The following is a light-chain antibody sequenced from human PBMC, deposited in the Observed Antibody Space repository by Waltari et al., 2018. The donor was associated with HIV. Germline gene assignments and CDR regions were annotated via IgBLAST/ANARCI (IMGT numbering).Light chain of an antibody. J-gene: IGLJ2*01. Sequence: SYELTQPPSVSVSPGQTAGITCSGDQLGDKYACWYQQKPGQSPVVVIYQDSKRPSGIPERFSGSNSGNTATLTISGTQAMDEADYYCQAWDSSTVVFGGGTKLTVL. CDR1: QLGDKY. CDR3: QAWDSSTVV. CDR2: QDS. V-gene: IGLV3-1*01.